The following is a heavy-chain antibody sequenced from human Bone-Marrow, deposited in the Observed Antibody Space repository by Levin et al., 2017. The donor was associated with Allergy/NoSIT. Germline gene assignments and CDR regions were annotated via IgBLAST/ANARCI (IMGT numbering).Heavy chain of an antibody. D-gene: IGHD1-14*01. J-gene: IGHJ6*02. V-gene: IGHV3-7*04. CDR1: GFTFSNYW. CDR3: ARGFTEDV. Sequence: GGSLRLSCVASGFTFSNYWMTWVRQAPGKGLEWVANIKQDGSDKHYVDSMKGRFTVSRDNAKNSLYLQMNSLRAEDTAVYYCARGFTEDVWGQGTTVTV. CDR2: IKQDGSDK.